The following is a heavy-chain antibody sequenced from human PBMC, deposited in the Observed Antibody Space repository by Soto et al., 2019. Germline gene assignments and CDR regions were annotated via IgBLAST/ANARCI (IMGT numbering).Heavy chain of an antibody. J-gene: IGHJ4*02. Sequence: QLQLQESGPGLVKPSETLSLICTVSGDSISSGRYHWGWIRQPPGKGLEFIATIHYTGNTHYNPSLRSRVTIFVDTSKSQFSLRLSSVTAADTAVYYCARADGSGVVTPLIDYWGQGTLVTVSS. D-gene: IGHD3-3*01. CDR3: ARADGSGVVTPLIDY. CDR2: IHYTGNT. V-gene: IGHV4-39*01. CDR1: GDSISSGRYH.